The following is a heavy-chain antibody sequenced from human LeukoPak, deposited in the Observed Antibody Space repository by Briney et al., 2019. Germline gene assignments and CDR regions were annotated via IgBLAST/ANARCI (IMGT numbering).Heavy chain of an antibody. CDR1: GGSISSSTYY. V-gene: IGHV4-39*07. D-gene: IGHD6-13*01. Sequence: SETLSLTCTVSGGSISSSTYYWGWIRQPPGKGLEWIGSIYYSGSTYYNPSLKSRVTMSVDTSKNQFSLKLSSVTAADTAVYYCARDSGSSSWYGVDAFDIWGQGTMVTVSS. J-gene: IGHJ3*02. CDR3: ARDSGSSSWYGVDAFDI. CDR2: IYYSGST.